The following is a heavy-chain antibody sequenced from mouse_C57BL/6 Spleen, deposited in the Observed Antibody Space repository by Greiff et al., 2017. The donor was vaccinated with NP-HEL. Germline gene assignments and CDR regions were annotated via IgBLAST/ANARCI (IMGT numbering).Heavy chain of an antibody. Sequence: VQLQQSGAELVRPGTSVKLSCKASGYTFTSYWMHWVKQRPGQGLEWIGVIDPSDSYTNYNQKFKGKATLTVDTSSSTAYMQLSSLTSEDSAVYYCARVHYGSSYYFDYWGQGTTLTVSS. CDR3: ARVHYGSSYYFDY. CDR1: GYTFTSYW. CDR2: IDPSDSYT. V-gene: IGHV1-59*01. J-gene: IGHJ2*01. D-gene: IGHD1-1*01.